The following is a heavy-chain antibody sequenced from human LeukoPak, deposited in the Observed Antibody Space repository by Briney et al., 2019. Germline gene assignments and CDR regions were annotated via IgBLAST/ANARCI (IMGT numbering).Heavy chain of an antibody. CDR3: ARHSYYGDYVVPFDY. D-gene: IGHD4-17*01. CDR2: IYYSGST. V-gene: IGHV4-39*01. CDR1: GGSISSSSYY. Sequence: SETLSLTCTVSGGSISSSSYYWGWIRQPPGKGLEWIGSIYYSGSTYYNPSLKSRVTISVDTSKNQFSLKLSSVTAADTAVYYCARHSYYGDYVVPFDYWGQGTLVTVSS. J-gene: IGHJ4*02.